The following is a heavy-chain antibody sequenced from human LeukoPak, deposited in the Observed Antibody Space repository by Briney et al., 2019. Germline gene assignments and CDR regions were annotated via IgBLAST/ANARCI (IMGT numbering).Heavy chain of an antibody. D-gene: IGHD1-26*01. J-gene: IGHJ4*02. CDR2: INPSGGST. V-gene: IGHV1-46*01. CDR3: AREGLVGASSI. Sequence: GASVKVSCKASGYTFTSYYMHWVRQAPGQGLEWMGIINPSGGSTIYAQKFQGRVTMTRDTSTSTVYMELSSLRSEDTAVYYCAREGLVGASSIWGQGTLVTVSS. CDR1: GYTFTSYY.